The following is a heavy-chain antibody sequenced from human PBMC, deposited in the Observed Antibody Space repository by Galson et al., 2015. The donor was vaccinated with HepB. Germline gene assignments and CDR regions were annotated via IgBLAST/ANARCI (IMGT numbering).Heavy chain of an antibody. CDR3: AALRWFGGAGGMDV. Sequence: SLRLSCAASGFTFSSYAMHWVRQAPGKGLEWVAVISYDGSNKYYADSVKGRFTISRDNSKNTLYLQMNSLRAEDTAVYYCAALRWFGGAGGMDVWGQGTTVTVSS. CDR2: ISYDGSNK. D-gene: IGHD3-10*01. V-gene: IGHV3-30-3*01. CDR1: GFTFSSYA. J-gene: IGHJ6*02.